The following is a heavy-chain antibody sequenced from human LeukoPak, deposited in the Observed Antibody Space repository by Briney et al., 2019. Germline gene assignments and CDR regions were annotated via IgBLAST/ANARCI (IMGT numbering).Heavy chain of an antibody. Sequence: PSETLSLTCAVSGYSISSGYYWGWIRQPPGKGLEGIGSIYHSGSTYYNPSLKSRVTISVDTSTNQFSLKLSSVTAADTAVYYCARHRPIVVVPAASFDPWGQGTLVTVSS. D-gene: IGHD2-2*01. J-gene: IGHJ5*02. CDR2: IYHSGST. CDR3: ARHRPIVVVPAASFDP. CDR1: GYSISSGYY. V-gene: IGHV4-38-2*01.